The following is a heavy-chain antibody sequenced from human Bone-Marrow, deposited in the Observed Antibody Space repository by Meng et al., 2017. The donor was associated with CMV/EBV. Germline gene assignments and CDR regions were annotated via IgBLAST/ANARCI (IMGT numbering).Heavy chain of an antibody. CDR3: ARDGPMVRGVMGYYYYGMDV. CDR2: ISYDGSNK. CDR1: GFTFDDYA. J-gene: IGHJ6*02. D-gene: IGHD3-10*01. V-gene: IGHV3-30-3*01. Sequence: GESLKISCAASGFTFDDYAMHWVRQAPGKGLEWVAVISYDGSNKYYADSVKGRFTISRDNSKNTLYLQMNSLRAEDTAVYYCARDGPMVRGVMGYYYYGMDVWGQGTTVTVSS.